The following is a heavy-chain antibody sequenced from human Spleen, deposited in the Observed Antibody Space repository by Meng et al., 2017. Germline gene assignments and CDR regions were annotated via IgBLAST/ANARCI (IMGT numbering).Heavy chain of an antibody. D-gene: IGHD5-18*01. CDR1: SGSFSSRSYY. V-gene: IGHV4-39*07. Sequence: QTPGAVPGLVTPSETLALTCTVSSGSFSSRSYYWGWIRQPPGKGLEWIGVIYDSGSAYYNPSLKSRVTISVDTSKNQFSLKLSSVTGADTAVYYCARVAMTDTAMIPWGQGTLVTVSS. CDR2: IYDSGSA. J-gene: IGHJ5*02. CDR3: ARVAMTDTAMIP.